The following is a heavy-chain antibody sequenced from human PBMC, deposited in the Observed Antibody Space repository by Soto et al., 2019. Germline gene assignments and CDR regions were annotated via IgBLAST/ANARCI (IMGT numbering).Heavy chain of an antibody. CDR3: ARASPDYGGNGGGFDS. Sequence: QVQLVQSGAEVKKPGSSVKVSCKASGGTFSSYAISWVRQAPGQGLEWMGGIITIFWTANYAQTFQGIVRITSDESTSTAYMELSSLRSEDTAVYYCARASPDYGGNGGGFDSWGQGTLVTVSS. J-gene: IGHJ4*02. V-gene: IGHV1-69*01. CDR1: GGTFSSYA. CDR2: IITIFWTA. D-gene: IGHD4-17*01.